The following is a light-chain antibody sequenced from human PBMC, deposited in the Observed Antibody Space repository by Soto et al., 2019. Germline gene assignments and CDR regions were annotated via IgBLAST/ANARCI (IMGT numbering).Light chain of an antibody. CDR3: QSYDSSLRGYV. CDR1: SSNIGAGYD. V-gene: IGLV1-40*01. J-gene: IGLJ1*01. Sequence: QSVVTQPPSVSGAPGQRVTISCTGTSSNIGAGYDVHWYQHLPGTAPKLLIYGNTIRPSGVPDRFSGSKSGTSASLAITGLQAEDEADYYCQSYDSSLRGYVFGTGTKVTVL. CDR2: GNT.